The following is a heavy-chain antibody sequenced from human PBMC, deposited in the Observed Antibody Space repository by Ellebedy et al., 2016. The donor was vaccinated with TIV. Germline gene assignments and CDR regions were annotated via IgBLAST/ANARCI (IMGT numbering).Heavy chain of an antibody. D-gene: IGHD2-15*01. Sequence: MPSETLSLTCTVSGDSISSSTYYWGWIRQPPGKGLEWIGSIYYGRRTYYNPSLKSRVTMSVDTSKNQFSLKLSSVTAADTAVYHCAGDADCSGGSCAFDYWGQGTLVTVSS. J-gene: IGHJ4*02. CDR1: GDSISSSTYY. CDR3: AGDADCSGGSCAFDY. CDR2: IYYGRRT. V-gene: IGHV4-39*07.